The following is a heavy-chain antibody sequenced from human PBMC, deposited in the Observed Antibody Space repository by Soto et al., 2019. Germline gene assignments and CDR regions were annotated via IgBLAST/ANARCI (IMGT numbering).Heavy chain of an antibody. V-gene: IGHV4-38-2*02. D-gene: IGHD1-26*01. CDR2: IYHSGST. Sequence: SETLSLTCAVSGYSISSGYYWGWIRQPPGKGLEWIGSIYHSGSTYYNPSLKSRVTISVDTSKNQFSLKLSSVTAADTAVYYCARDSVIRGATMVGYWGQGTLVTAPQ. CDR3: ARDSVIRGATMVGY. CDR1: GYSISSGYY. J-gene: IGHJ4*02.